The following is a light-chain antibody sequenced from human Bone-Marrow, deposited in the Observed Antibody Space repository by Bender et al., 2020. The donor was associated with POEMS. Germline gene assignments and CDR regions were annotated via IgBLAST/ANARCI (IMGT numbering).Light chain of an antibody. CDR2: DDN. CDR3: QSYDNSLGGWV. J-gene: IGLJ3*02. CDR1: NIGGKS. Sequence: SYVLTQPPSVSVAPGQTARITCGGNNIGGKSVHWYQQKPGQAPVLVVYDDNDRPSGIPERFSGSNSGTSASLAITGLQAEDEGDYYCQSYDNSLGGWVFGGGTKLTVL. V-gene: IGLV3-21*02.